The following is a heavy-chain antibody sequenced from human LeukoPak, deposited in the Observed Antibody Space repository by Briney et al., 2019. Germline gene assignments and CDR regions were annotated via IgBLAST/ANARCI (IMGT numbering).Heavy chain of an antibody. CDR2: ISGDGDST. V-gene: IGHV3-23*01. CDR3: AKAASIATTAWFDP. CDR1: GFTFSTYA. Sequence: GGSLRLSCAASGFTFSTYAMSWVRQAPGKGLEWVSAISGDGDSTFYADSVKGRFTISRDNSKNTLYLQMNSLRAEDTTVYYCAKAASIATTAWFDPWGQGTLVTVSS. D-gene: IGHD6-13*01. J-gene: IGHJ5*02.